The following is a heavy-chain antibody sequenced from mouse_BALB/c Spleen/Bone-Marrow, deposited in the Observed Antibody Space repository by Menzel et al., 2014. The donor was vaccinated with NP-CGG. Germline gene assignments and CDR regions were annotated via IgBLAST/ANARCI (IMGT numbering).Heavy chain of an antibody. Sequence: EVKLQESGAELVKPGASVKLSCTASGFNIKDTYMHWVKQRPGQGLEWIGRIDPANGNTKYDPKFQGKATITADTSSNTAYLQLSSLTSEDTAVYYCASYYYGSSGFAYWGQGTLVTVSA. CDR3: ASYYYGSSGFAY. V-gene: IGHV14-3*02. J-gene: IGHJ3*01. D-gene: IGHD1-1*01. CDR2: IDPANGNT. CDR1: GFNIKDTY.